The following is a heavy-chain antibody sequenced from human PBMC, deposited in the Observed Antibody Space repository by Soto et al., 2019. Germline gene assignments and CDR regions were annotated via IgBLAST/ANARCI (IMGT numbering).Heavy chain of an antibody. Sequence: GGSLRLSCAASGFTFSNAWMNWVRQAPGKGLEWVGRIKSKTDGGTTDYAAPVKGRFTISRDDSKNTLYLQMNSLKTEDTAVYYCTSLSFTVTTTLRIYYYYYGMDVWGQGTTVTVSS. CDR1: GFTFSNAW. J-gene: IGHJ6*02. D-gene: IGHD4-4*01. CDR2: IKSKTDGGTT. V-gene: IGHV3-15*07. CDR3: TSLSFTVTTTLRIYYYYYGMDV.